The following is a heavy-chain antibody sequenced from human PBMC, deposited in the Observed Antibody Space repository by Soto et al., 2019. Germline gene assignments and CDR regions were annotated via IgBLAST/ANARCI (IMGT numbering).Heavy chain of an antibody. CDR2: ISSTTNYI. J-gene: IGHJ4*02. V-gene: IGHV3-21*06. CDR1: GFAFTIYG. Sequence: GSLILFCAASGFAFTIYGMSSVLQAPGKGLEWVSSISSTTNYIYYGDSMKGRFTISRDNAKNSLYLEMNSLRAEDTAVYYCARESEDLTSNFDYWGQGTLVTVSS. CDR3: ARESEDLTSNFDY.